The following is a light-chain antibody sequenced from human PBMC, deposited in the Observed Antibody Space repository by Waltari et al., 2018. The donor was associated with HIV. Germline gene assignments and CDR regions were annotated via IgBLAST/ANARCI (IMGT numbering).Light chain of an antibody. CDR2: GAS. J-gene: IGKJ4*01. CDR3: EQIQTYPHT. Sequence: DVQMTQAPSFLSASVGDRVTITCRASQAISSSLAWFQQQPGKVPKLLINGASTVQSGVPSRFGGSGSGTEFTLTISNLQPEDSATYYCEQIQTYPHTFGGGTKVEIK. V-gene: IGKV1-9*01. CDR1: QAISSS.